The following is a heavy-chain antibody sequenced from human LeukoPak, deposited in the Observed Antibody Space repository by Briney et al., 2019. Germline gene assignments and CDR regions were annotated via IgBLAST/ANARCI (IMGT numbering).Heavy chain of an antibody. CDR2: ISWNSGSM. Sequence: PGGSLRLSCAVSGFTFNDYSMNWVRQAPGKGLEWVSGISWNSGSMDYADSVKGRFTISRDNSKNTLYLQMNSLRAEDTAVYYCAKVPLLSHFDYWGQGTLVTVSS. D-gene: IGHD2-15*01. CDR3: AKVPLLSHFDY. J-gene: IGHJ4*02. CDR1: GFTFNDYS. V-gene: IGHV3-23*01.